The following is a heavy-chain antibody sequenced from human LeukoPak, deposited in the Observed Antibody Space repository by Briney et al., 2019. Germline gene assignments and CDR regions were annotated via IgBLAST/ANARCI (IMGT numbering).Heavy chain of an antibody. CDR3: ARGLLWFGESSQYYPTYYYYYYMDV. Sequence: SETLSLTCTVPGGSISSYYWSWIRQPPGKGLEWIGYIYYSGSTNYTPSLKSRVTISVDTSKNQFSLKLSSVTAADTAVYYCARGLLWFGESSQYYPTYYYYYYMDVWGKGTTVTISS. CDR1: GGSISSYY. D-gene: IGHD3-10*01. V-gene: IGHV4-59*01. J-gene: IGHJ6*03. CDR2: IYYSGST.